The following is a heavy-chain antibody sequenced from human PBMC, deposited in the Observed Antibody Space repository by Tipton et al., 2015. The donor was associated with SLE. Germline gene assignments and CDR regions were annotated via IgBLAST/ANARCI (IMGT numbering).Heavy chain of an antibody. CDR3: ARVRSRGAFDI. CDR1: GFTFSSYG. CDR2: INPSGGST. D-gene: IGHD2-2*01. Sequence: SCAASGFTFSSYGMHWVRQAPGQGLEWMGIINPSGGSTSYAQKFQGRVTMTRDTSTSTVYMELSSLRSEDTAVYYCARVRSRGAFDIWGQGTMVTVSS. V-gene: IGHV1-46*01. J-gene: IGHJ3*02.